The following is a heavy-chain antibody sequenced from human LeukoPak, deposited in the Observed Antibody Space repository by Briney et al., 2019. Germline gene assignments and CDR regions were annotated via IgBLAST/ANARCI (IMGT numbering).Heavy chain of an antibody. CDR1: GGSFSGYY. V-gene: IGHV4-34*01. D-gene: IGHD6-19*01. CDR2: INHSGST. Sequence: SETLSLTCAVYGGSFSGYYWSWIRQPPGKGLEWIGEINHSGSTNYNPSLKSRVTISVDTSKNQFSLKLSSVTAADTAVYYCARLYSSGWPFDYWGQGTLVTVSS. J-gene: IGHJ4*02. CDR3: ARLYSSGWPFDY.